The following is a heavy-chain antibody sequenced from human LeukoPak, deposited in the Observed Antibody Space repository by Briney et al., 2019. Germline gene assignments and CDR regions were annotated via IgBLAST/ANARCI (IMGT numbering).Heavy chain of an antibody. CDR3: ARDGVLGIAARSWFDF. CDR2: IYYSGST. V-gene: IGHV4-39*07. CDR1: GDSISTSSSY. J-gene: IGHJ4*02. Sequence: SETLSLTCTVSGDSISTSSSYWGWIRQPPGEGLEWIGSIYYSGSTYYNPSLKSRVTISVDTSKNQFSLKLSSVTAADTAVYYCARDGVLGIAARSWFDFWGQGTLVAVSS. D-gene: IGHD6-6*01.